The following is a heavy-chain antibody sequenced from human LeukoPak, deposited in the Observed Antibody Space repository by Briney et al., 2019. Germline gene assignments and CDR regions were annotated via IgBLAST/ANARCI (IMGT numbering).Heavy chain of an antibody. V-gene: IGHV5-51*01. Sequence: GESLKISCEGSGYSFASYWIGWVRQMPGKGLEWMGIIYPGDSDTRYSPSFQGQVTISADKSIATAYLQWSSLKASDTAMYYCARLPRGATTPFDYWGQGTLVTVSS. J-gene: IGHJ4*02. CDR2: IYPGDSDT. D-gene: IGHD1-26*01. CDR1: GYSFASYW. CDR3: ARLPRGATTPFDY.